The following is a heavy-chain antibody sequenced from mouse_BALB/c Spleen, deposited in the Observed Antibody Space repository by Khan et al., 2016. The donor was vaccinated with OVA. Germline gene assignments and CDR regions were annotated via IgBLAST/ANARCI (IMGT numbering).Heavy chain of an antibody. Sequence: DLVKPGASVKLSCKASGYTFTSYWINWIKQRPGQGLEWIGHISPGSGRPYYNEMFKGKATVTVDKSSSTAYIPLNSLSSEDSAVYFCTRSNYDGNSLYAMDYWGQGTSVTVSS. V-gene: IGHV1S41*01. CDR1: GYTFTSYW. CDR3: TRSNYDGNSLYAMDY. D-gene: IGHD1-1*01. CDR2: ISPGSGRP. J-gene: IGHJ4*01.